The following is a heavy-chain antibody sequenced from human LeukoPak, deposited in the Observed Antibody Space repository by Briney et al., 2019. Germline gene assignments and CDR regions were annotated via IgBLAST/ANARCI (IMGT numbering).Heavy chain of an antibody. Sequence: GGSLRLSCAASGFTFSSYAMSWVRQAPGKGLEWVSSISSSSSYIYYADSVKGRFTISRDNAKNSLYLQMNSLRAEDTAVYYCARDKYYYDSSGFDYWGQGTLVTVSS. CDR2: ISSSSSYI. CDR1: GFTFSSYA. D-gene: IGHD3-22*01. CDR3: ARDKYYYDSSGFDY. J-gene: IGHJ4*02. V-gene: IGHV3-21*01.